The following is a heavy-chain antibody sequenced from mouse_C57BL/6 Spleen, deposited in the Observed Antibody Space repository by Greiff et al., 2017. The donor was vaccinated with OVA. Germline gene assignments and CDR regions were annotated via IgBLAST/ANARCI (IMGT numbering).Heavy chain of an antibody. CDR2: IYPGSGST. J-gene: IGHJ4*01. V-gene: IGHV1-55*01. CDR1: GYTFTSYW. Sequence: QVHVKQPGAELVKPGASVKMSCKASGYTFTSYWITWVKQRPGQGLEWIGDIYPGSGSTNYNEKFKSKATLTVDTSSSTAYMQLSSLTSEDSAVYYCARPPNYYGSSYGAMDYWGQGTSVTVSS. D-gene: IGHD1-1*01. CDR3: ARPPNYYGSSYGAMDY.